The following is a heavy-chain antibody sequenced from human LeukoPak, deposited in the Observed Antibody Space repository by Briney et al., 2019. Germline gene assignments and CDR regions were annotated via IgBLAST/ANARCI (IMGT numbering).Heavy chain of an antibody. CDR1: GYTFTSYG. CDR2: ISAYNGNT. V-gene: IGHV1-18*01. J-gene: IGHJ3*02. Sequence: ASVTVSCKASGYTFTSYGISWVRQAPGQGLEWMGWISAYNGNTNYAQKLQGRVTMTTDTSTSTAYMELRSLRSDDTAVYYCARGAVTFVTGDDAFDIWGQGTMVTVSS. D-gene: IGHD7-27*01. CDR3: ARGAVTFVTGDDAFDI.